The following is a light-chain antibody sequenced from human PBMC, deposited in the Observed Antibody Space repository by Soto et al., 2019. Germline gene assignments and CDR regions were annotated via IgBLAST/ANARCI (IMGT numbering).Light chain of an antibody. Sequence: EIVMTQSPATLSVSPGERATLSCRASQSVGSNLAWYQQKPGQPPRLLIYGASTRATGVPARFSGSGSGAEFTLTISSLQSEDFAVYYCQQYNNRPPWTFGQGTKVEIE. J-gene: IGKJ1*01. CDR1: QSVGSN. CDR3: QQYNNRPPWT. V-gene: IGKV3-15*01. CDR2: GAS.